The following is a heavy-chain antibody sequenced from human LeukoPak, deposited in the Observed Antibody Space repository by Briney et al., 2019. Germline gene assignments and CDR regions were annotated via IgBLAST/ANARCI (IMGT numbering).Heavy chain of an antibody. V-gene: IGHV1-2*02. J-gene: IGHJ4*02. Sequence: DSVRVSCKASGYTFTGYYMHWVRQAPGQGLEWMGWINPNSGGTNYAQKFQGRVTMTRDTSISTAYMELSRLRSDDTAVYYCARDWGYYDSSGYYSNWGQGTLVTVSS. CDR2: INPNSGGT. CDR3: ARDWGYYDSSGYYSN. CDR1: GYTFTGYY. D-gene: IGHD3-22*01.